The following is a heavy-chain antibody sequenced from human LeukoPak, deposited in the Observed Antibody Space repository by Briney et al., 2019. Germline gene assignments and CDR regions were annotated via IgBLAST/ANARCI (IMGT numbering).Heavy chain of an antibody. CDR1: GFPFSSFA. Sequence: PGGPLKLSCAPSGFPFSSFAVHGFPKAPGRGREWVAVIWYDGSNKYYADSVKGRFTISRDNSKNTLYLQMNSLRAEDTAVYYCARDRWGAFDIWGQGTMVTVSS. D-gene: IGHD3-16*01. CDR3: ARDRWGAFDI. CDR2: IWYDGSNK. V-gene: IGHV3-33*01. J-gene: IGHJ3*02.